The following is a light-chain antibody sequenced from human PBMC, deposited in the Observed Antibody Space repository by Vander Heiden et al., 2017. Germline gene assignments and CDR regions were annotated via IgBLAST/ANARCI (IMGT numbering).Light chain of an antibody. CDR2: ENN. CDR3: GTWDRSLSAV. CDR1: NSNIGNKY. J-gene: IGLJ2*01. V-gene: IGLV1-51*02. Sequence: QSVLTQPPSVSAAPGQKVTISCSGSNSNIGNKYVSWYQHLPGTVPKRRSYENNKRPSGTPDRFSASKSGPYAILGITGLQIGDDADYYCGTWDRSLSAVLGGGTKLTVL.